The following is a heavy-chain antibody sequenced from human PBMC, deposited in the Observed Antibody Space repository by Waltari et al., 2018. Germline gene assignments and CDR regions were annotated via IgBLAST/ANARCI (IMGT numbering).Heavy chain of an antibody. CDR1: GGTFSSYA. D-gene: IGHD6-6*01. J-gene: IGHJ6*02. Sequence: QVQLVQSGAEVKKPGSSVKVSCKASGGTFSSYAISWVRQAPGQGLEWMGGFIPTFGTANYAQKFQGRVTITADESTSTAYMELSSLRSEDTAVYYCARDGIAARNRRTNYYYYGMDVWGQGTTVTVSS. CDR2: FIPTFGTA. CDR3: ARDGIAARNRRTNYYYYGMDV. V-gene: IGHV1-69*01.